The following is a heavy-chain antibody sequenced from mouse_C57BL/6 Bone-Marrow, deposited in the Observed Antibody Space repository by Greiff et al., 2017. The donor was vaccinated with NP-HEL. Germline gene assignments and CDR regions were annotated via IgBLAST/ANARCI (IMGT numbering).Heavy chain of an antibody. CDR3: ALGYGNYVPFAY. CDR2: INPYNGDT. D-gene: IGHD2-1*01. V-gene: IGHV1-20*01. Sequence: EVKLVESGPELVKPGDSVKISCKASGYSFTGYFMNWVMQSHGKSLEWIGRINPYNGDTFYNQKFKGKATLTVDKSSSTAHMELRSLTSEDSAVYYCALGYGNYVPFAYWGQGTLVTVSA. J-gene: IGHJ3*01. CDR1: GYSFTGYF.